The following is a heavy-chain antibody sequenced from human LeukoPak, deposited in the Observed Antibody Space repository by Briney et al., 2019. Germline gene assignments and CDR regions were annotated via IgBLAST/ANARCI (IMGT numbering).Heavy chain of an antibody. CDR3: ARDRRSFKGVILYYFDY. J-gene: IGHJ4*02. Sequence: GGSLRLSCAASGFTFSSYWMSWVRQAPGKGLEWVANIKQDGSEKYYVDSVKGRFTISRDNAKNSLYLQMNSLRAEDTAVYYCARDRRSFKGVILYYFDYWGQGTLVTVSS. V-gene: IGHV3-7*01. D-gene: IGHD3-16*02. CDR2: IKQDGSEK. CDR1: GFTFSSYW.